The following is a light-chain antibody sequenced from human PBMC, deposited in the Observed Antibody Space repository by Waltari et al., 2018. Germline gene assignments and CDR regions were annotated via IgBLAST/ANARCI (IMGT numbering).Light chain of an antibody. Sequence: DIVMTQSPLSLPVTPGEPASISCRSSPSLLHSNGYNSLDCYLQKPGQSPQLLIYLGSNRASGVPDRFSGSGSGTDFTLKISRVEAEDVGVYYCMQALQTPYTFGQGTKLEIK. V-gene: IGKV2-28*01. CDR3: MQALQTPYT. J-gene: IGKJ2*01. CDR2: LGS. CDR1: PSLLHSNGYNS.